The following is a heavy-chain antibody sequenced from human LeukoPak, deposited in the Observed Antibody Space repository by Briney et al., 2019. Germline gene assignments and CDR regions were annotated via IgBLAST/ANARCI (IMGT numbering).Heavy chain of an antibody. CDR3: ARDFRNSGYDYSYYSYGMDV. D-gene: IGHD5-12*01. J-gene: IGHJ6*02. Sequence: SETLSLTCTVSGGSISSYYWSWIRQPPGKGLEWIGYIYYSGSTNYNPSLISRVTISVDTSKNQFSLKLSSVTAADTAVYYCARDFRNSGYDYSYYSYGMDVWGQGTTVTVSS. CDR1: GGSISSYY. V-gene: IGHV4-59*01. CDR2: IYYSGST.